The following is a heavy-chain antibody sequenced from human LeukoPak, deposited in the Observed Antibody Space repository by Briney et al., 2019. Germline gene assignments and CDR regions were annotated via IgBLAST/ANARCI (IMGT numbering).Heavy chain of an antibody. CDR3: ARLPYYYGSGERGMDV. V-gene: IGHV5-51*01. D-gene: IGHD3-10*01. J-gene: IGHJ6*02. Sequence: ESLKISCKGSGYSFTSYWIGWVRQMPGKGLEWMGIIYPGDSDTRYSPSFQGQVTISADKSISTAYLQWSSLKASDTAMYCCARLPYYYGSGERGMDVWGQGTTVTVSS. CDR1: GYSFTSYW. CDR2: IYPGDSDT.